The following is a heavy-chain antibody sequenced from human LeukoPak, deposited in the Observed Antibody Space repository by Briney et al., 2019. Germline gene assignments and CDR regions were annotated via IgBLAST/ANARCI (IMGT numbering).Heavy chain of an antibody. V-gene: IGHV3-23*01. CDR3: AKAPIPGSGGRYYYYMDV. D-gene: IGHD3-10*01. CDR2: ISGSGGST. J-gene: IGHJ6*03. Sequence: GGSLRLSCAASGFTFSSYAMSWVRQAPGKGLEWVSAISGSGGSTYYADSVKGRFTISRDNSKNTLYLQMNSLRAEDTAVYYCAKAPIPGSGGRYYYYMDVWGKGTTVTVSS. CDR1: GFTFSSYA.